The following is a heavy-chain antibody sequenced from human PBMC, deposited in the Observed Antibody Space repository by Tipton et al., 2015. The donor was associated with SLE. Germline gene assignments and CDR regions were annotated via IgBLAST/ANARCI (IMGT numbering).Heavy chain of an antibody. J-gene: IGHJ4*02. D-gene: IGHD4-17*01. CDR3: ARPSDYGDYVFDY. CDR2: MNPNSGNT. V-gene: IGHV1-8*01. Sequence: QSGPEVKKPGASVKVSCKASGYTFTSYDINWVRQATGRGLEWMGCMNPNSGNTGYAQKFQGRVTMTRNTSISTAYMELSSLRSEDTAVYYCARPSDYGDYVFDYWGQGTLVTVSS. CDR1: GYTFTSYD.